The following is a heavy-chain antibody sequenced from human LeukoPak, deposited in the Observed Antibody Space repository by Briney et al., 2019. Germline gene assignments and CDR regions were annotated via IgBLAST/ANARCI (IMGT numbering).Heavy chain of an antibody. CDR2: TYYRSKWYN. D-gene: IGHD5-18*01. J-gene: IGHJ4*02. CDR3: ARDLRDTTMTPPGHTFDY. V-gene: IGHV6-1*01. CDR1: GDSVSSDSAA. Sequence: SQTLSLTCAISGDSVSSDSAAWNWIRQSPSRGLEWLGRTYYRSKWYNDYALSVKSRITINPDTSKNQFSLQLNAVTPEDTAIYYCARDLRDTTMTPPGHTFDYWGQGTLVTVSS.